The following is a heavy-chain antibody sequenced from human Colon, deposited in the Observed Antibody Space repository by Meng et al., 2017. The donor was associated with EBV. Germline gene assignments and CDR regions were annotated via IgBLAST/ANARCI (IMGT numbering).Heavy chain of an antibody. D-gene: IGHD3-10*01. J-gene: IGHJ5*02. Sequence: GHVKQWGAGRLKPSEPLSRSCAVYGGSFRDYYWTWIRHPPGKGLEWIGEIDHRGNTKYNPSLKSRVTISLDTSKKQFSLKVSSVTAADSAVYYCARRGPSGNFSPWSQGALVTVSS. V-gene: IGHV4-34*01. CDR2: IDHRGNT. CDR3: ARRGPSGNFSP. CDR1: GGSFRDYY.